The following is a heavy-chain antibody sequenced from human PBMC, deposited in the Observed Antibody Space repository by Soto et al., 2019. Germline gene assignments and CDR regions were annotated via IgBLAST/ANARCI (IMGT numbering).Heavy chain of an antibody. Sequence: PSETLSLTCTVSGGSISGYYWSWIRQPPGKGLEWIGYIYYSVSTNYNPSLKSRITISVDTSKNHFSLKLSSVTAADTAVYYCARRYGVAFDIWGQGTMVTVSS. CDR2: IYYSVST. V-gene: IGHV4-59*08. CDR1: GGSISGYY. D-gene: IGHD3-10*01. J-gene: IGHJ3*02. CDR3: ARRYGVAFDI.